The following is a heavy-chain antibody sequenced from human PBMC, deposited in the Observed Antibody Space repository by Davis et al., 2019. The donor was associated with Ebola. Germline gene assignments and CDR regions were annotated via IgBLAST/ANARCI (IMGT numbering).Heavy chain of an antibody. CDR2: FIPIFGRA. J-gene: IGHJ3*02. CDR1: GGTFSKYA. D-gene: IGHD2-15*01. CDR3: ARDHSVSGGSDGYCSGGSCRTWAFDI. V-gene: IGHV1-69*13. Sequence: SVKVSCKASGGTFSKYALSWVRQAPGQGLEWMGGFIPIFGRANYAQKFQGRVTITADESRTTAYMELSSLRSEDTAVYFCARDHSVSGGSDGYCSGGSCRTWAFDIWGQGTKVSVSS.